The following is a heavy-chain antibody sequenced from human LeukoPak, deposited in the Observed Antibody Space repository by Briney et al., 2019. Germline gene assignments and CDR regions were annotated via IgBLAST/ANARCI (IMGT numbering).Heavy chain of an antibody. CDR1: GYTFIRFW. CDR3: ATGGIYSSNFDY. J-gene: IGHJ4*02. D-gene: IGHD5-18*01. Sequence: GESLKISCKCSGYTFIRFWIGWVRQMPGKGLEWMGIIYPGDSETRYSPSFQGQVTISVDKSISTAYLQWSSLKASDTAVYYCATGGIYSSNFDYWGQGTLVTVS. V-gene: IGHV5-51*01. CDR2: IYPGDSET.